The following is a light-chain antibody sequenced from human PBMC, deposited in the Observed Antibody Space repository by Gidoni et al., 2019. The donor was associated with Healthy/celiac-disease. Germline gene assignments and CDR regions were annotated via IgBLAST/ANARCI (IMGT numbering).Light chain of an antibody. CDR3: QQRSNWPMYT. CDR2: DAS. J-gene: IGKJ2*01. V-gene: IGKV3-11*01. Sequence: ELVLTQSPATLSLSPGERATLSCRASQSVSSYLAWYQQKPGQAPRLLIYDASNRATGIPARFSGSGSGTDFTLTISSLEPEDFAVYYCQQRSNWPMYTFXXXTKLEIK. CDR1: QSVSSY.